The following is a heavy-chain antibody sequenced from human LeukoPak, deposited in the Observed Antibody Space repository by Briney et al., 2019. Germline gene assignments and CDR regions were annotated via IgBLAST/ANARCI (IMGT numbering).Heavy chain of an antibody. Sequence: GGSLRLSCTASVFTDCTNRMRCVRQAPGKGPEWLSVIYGAGSTYYADSVKGRFTISRDNSKNTLYLQMNSLLAGDTAVYYCVRYRSGWYPDYWGQGTLVTVSS. CDR1: VFTDCTNR. D-gene: IGHD6-19*01. CDR2: IYGAGST. J-gene: IGHJ4*02. CDR3: VRYRSGWYPDY. V-gene: IGHV3-53*01.